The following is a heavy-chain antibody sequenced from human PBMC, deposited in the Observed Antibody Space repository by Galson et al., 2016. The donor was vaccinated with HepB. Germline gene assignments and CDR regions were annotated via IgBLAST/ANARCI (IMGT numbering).Heavy chain of an antibody. CDR1: GFTFSSYA. J-gene: IGHJ4*02. D-gene: IGHD1-7*01. V-gene: IGHV3-33*08. CDR3: ARPLTRRRILELGY. CDR2: LWYDGINK. Sequence: SLRLSCAATGFTFSSYAMHWVRQAPGKGLEWVAVLWYDGINKKYADSVKGRFAVSRDVSESTVYLEMNSLGVEDTAIYYCARPLTRRRILELGYWGQGTLVTVSS.